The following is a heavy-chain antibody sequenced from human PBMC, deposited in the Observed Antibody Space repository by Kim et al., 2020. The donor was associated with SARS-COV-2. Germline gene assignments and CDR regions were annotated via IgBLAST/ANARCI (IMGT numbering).Heavy chain of an antibody. J-gene: IGHJ4*02. V-gene: IGHV3-30*04. Sequence: GGSLRLSCAASGFTFSSYAMHWVRQAPGKGLEWVAVISYDGSNKYYADSVKGRFTISRDNSKNTLYLQMNSLRAEDTAVYYCARDPGYYGSGQPFDYWGQGTLVTVSS. D-gene: IGHD3-10*01. CDR2: ISYDGSNK. CDR3: ARDPGYYGSGQPFDY. CDR1: GFTFSSYA.